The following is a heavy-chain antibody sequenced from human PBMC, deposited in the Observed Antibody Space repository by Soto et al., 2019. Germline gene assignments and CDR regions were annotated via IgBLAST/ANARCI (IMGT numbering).Heavy chain of an antibody. CDR3: ARSIHLWTPFDY. V-gene: IGHV4-34*01. CDR2: INHSGST. D-gene: IGHD5-18*01. Sequence: PSGTLSLTCAVYGGSFSGYYWSWVRQPPGKGLEWIGEINHSGSTKYNPSLKSRLTISVDTSKNQFSLNLSSVTAADTAVYYCARSIHLWTPFDYRGQRTLVPGSS. J-gene: IGHJ4*02. CDR1: GGSFSGYY.